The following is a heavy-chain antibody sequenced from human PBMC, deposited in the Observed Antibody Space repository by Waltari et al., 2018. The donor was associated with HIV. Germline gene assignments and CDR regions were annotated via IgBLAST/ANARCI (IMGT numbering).Heavy chain of an antibody. CDR2: ISWHSTRI. V-gene: IGHV3-9*01. CDR3: SRGPMYNWFDP. D-gene: IGHD3-10*02. CDR1: GFTFDVDA. Sequence: QLVESGGGLVQPGRALRVSCTDCGFTFDVDAMHWVRQPPGKGLEWVSSISWHSTRITYADSVKGRFTISRDNAKKSLYLQMDSLRPEDTAFYYCSRGPMYNWFDPWGQGTLVTVSS. J-gene: IGHJ5*02.